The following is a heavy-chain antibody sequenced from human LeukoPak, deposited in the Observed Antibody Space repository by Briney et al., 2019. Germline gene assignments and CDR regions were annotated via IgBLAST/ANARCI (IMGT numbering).Heavy chain of an antibody. J-gene: IGHJ4*02. V-gene: IGHV4-34*01. CDR1: GGSFSGYY. CDR3: ARALRITMVRGVNTPYYFDY. D-gene: IGHD3-10*01. CDR2: INHSGST. Sequence: PSETLSLTCAVYGGSFSGYYWSWIRQPPGKGLEWIGEINHSGSTNYNPSLKSRVTISVDTSKNQFSLKLNSVTAADTAVYYCARALRITMVRGVNTPYYFDYWGQGTLVTVSS.